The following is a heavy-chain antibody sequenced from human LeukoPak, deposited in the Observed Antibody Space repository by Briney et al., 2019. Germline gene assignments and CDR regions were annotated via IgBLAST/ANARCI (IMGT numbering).Heavy chain of an antibody. CDR3: ATAVAAMAALSY. CDR1: GFTFSSYG. Sequence: GGSLRLSCAASGFTFSSYGMHWVRQAPGKGLEWVAIISNDGSEKFHADSVKGRFTITRDTSQNTLYLQMNSLRAEDTAVYYCATAVAAMAALSYWGQGTLVTVSS. D-gene: IGHD2-15*01. V-gene: IGHV3-30*03. J-gene: IGHJ4*02. CDR2: ISNDGSEK.